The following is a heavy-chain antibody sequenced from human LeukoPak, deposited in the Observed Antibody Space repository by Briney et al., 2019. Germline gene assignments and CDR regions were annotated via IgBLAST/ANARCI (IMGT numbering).Heavy chain of an antibody. CDR1: GGSISSSSYY. Sequence: PSETLSLTCTVSGGSISSSSYYWGWIRQPPGKGLEWIGEITHSGSTNYNPSLKSRVTISGEASQNQFSLKLSSMTAADTAVYYCARARFHGSGTYGRRADFYYYAMDVWGQGTTVTVSS. D-gene: IGHD3-10*01. V-gene: IGHV4-39*07. CDR2: ITHSGST. J-gene: IGHJ6*02. CDR3: ARARFHGSGTYGRRADFYYYAMDV.